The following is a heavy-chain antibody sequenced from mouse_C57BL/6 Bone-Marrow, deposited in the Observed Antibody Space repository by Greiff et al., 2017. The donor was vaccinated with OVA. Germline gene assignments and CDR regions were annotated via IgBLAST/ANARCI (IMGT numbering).Heavy chain of an antibody. CDR1: GFSLTSYA. CDR3: ARNVYYYGSSPQFDY. Sequence: VMLVESGPGLVAPSQSLSITCTVSGFSLTSYAISWVRQPPGKGLEWLGVIWTGGGTNYNSALKSRLSISKDNSKSQVFLKMNSLQTDDTARYYCARNVYYYGSSPQFDYWGQGTTLTVSS. V-gene: IGHV2-9-1*01. D-gene: IGHD1-1*01. J-gene: IGHJ2*01. CDR2: IWTGGGT.